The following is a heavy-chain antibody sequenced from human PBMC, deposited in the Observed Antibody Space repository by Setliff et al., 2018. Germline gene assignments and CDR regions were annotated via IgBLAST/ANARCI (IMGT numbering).Heavy chain of an antibody. CDR1: GYTFTSYD. D-gene: IGHD3-3*01. Sequence: ASVKVSCKASGYTFTSYDVNWVRQATGQGLEWMGWMNPNSGNTGYAQKFQGRVTITRNTSISTAYMELSSLRSEDTAVYYCAGTYYNFWSALDYYYYGMDVWGQGTTVTVSS. J-gene: IGHJ6*02. V-gene: IGHV1-8*03. CDR3: AGTYYNFWSALDYYYYGMDV. CDR2: MNPNSGNT.